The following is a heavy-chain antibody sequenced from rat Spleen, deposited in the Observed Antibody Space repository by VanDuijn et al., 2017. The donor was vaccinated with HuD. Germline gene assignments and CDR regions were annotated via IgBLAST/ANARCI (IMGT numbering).Heavy chain of an antibody. CDR1: GFTFRNYD. CDR3: VRQDTSGYSNWFTY. D-gene: IGHD4-3*01. J-gene: IGHJ3*01. V-gene: IGHV5-25*01. Sequence: EVQLVESGGDLVQPGRSLKLSCAASGFTFRNYDMAWVRQAPTKGLEWIASISTGGGNTYYRDSVKGRFTVSRDNSKSTLYLQMDSLRSEDTATFYCVRQDTSGYSNWFTYWGQGTLVTVSS. CDR2: ISTGGGNT.